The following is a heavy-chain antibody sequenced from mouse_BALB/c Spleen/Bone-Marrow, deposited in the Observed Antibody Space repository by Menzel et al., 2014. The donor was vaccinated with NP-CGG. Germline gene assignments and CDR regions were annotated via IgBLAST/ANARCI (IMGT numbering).Heavy chain of an antibody. CDR1: GFTFSDYY. Sequence: DVMLVESGGGLVQPGGSLKLSCATSGFTFSDYYMYWVRQTPEKRLEWVAYISNGGGSTYYPDTVKGRFTTSRDNAKNTLYLQMSRLKSEDTAMYYCARGGDSLLRLRSMDYWGQGTSVTVSS. D-gene: IGHD1-2*01. J-gene: IGHJ4*01. CDR2: ISNGGGST. CDR3: ARGGDSLLRLRSMDY. V-gene: IGHV5-12*02.